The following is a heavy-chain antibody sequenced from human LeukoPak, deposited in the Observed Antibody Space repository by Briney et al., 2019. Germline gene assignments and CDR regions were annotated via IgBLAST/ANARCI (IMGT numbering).Heavy chain of an antibody. CDR1: GFTFSNYW. CDR3: ARNYLDSRKWPDHIDN. V-gene: IGHV3-7*01. Sequence: GGSLRLSCETSGFTFSNYWMSWVRQAPGKGLEWVANIKQDGSEKYCVGSVKGRFTISRDNAKNSLYLQMNSLRAEDTAVYYCARNYLDSRKWPDHIDNWGQGTLVTVSS. CDR2: IKQDGSEK. D-gene: IGHD3-22*01. J-gene: IGHJ4*02.